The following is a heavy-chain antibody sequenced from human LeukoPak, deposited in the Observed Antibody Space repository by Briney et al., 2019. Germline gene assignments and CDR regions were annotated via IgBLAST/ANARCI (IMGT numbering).Heavy chain of an antibody. Sequence: GGSLRLSCAAYGFTFSIHAMSWVRQAPGKGLEWVSSISGSSGSTYYADSVKGRFTISRDNSKNTLYLQMSSLRAEDTAVYYCAKDIVATINYCEYWGQGTLVTVSS. CDR2: ISGSSGST. CDR1: GFTFSIHA. J-gene: IGHJ4*02. CDR3: AKDIVATINYCEY. V-gene: IGHV3-23*01. D-gene: IGHD5-12*01.